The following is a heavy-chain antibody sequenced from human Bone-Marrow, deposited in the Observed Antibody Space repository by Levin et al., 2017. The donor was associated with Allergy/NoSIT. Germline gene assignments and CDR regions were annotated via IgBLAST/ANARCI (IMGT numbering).Heavy chain of an antibody. Sequence: GGSLRLSCAASGFTFRTYWMSWVRQAPGKGLEWVATINEGGSEQYYVDSVKGRFTISRDNAKNSLYLQMNSLRAEDTAVYYCARTYYYDSSGYLRILDYWGQGTLVTVSS. CDR1: GFTFRTYW. CDR2: INEGGSEQ. J-gene: IGHJ4*02. V-gene: IGHV3-7*01. CDR3: ARTYYYDSSGYLRILDY. D-gene: IGHD3-22*01.